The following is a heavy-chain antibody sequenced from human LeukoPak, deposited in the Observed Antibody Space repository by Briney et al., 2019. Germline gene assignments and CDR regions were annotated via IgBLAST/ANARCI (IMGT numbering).Heavy chain of an antibody. J-gene: IGHJ4*02. CDR2: IYPGDSDT. Sequence: GESLKISRKGSGYSFTSYWIGWVRPLPGKGLEWMGIIYPGDSDTRYSPSFQGQVTISADKSISTAYLQWSSLKASDTAMYYCARQGKTADRGVDYWAREPWSPSPQ. D-gene: IGHD3-22*01. CDR3: ARQGKTADRGVDY. V-gene: IGHV5-51*01. CDR1: GYSFTSYW.